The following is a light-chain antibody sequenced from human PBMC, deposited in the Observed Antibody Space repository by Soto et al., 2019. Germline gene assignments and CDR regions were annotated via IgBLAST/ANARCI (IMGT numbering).Light chain of an antibody. V-gene: IGLV2-14*01. CDR1: SSDVGGSNY. J-gene: IGLJ2*01. Sequence: QSALTQPASVSGSPGQSITIPCTGTSSDVGGSNYVSWYQQHPGDAPKLMIYGVSNRPSGVSYRFSGSKSGNTASLTISGLQAEDEADYCCSSYTASNSVLFGGGTKLTVL. CDR2: GVS. CDR3: SSYTASNSVL.